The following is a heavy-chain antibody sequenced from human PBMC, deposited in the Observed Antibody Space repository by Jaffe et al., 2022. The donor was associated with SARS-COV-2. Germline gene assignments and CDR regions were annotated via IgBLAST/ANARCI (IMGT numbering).Heavy chain of an antibody. D-gene: IGHD3-10*01. CDR3: AHRPALGSCFDS. J-gene: IGHJ4*02. V-gene: IGHV2-5*02. Sequence: QITLKESGPTLVKPTQTLTLTCTFSGFSLTARGVGVGWIRQPPGKALEWLSLIYGDDEKQYNASLKSRLFITKDTSKNQVVLTMTNMDPVDTATYYCAHRPALGSCFDSWGQGILVTVSS. CDR1: GFSLTARGVG. CDR2: IYGDDEK.